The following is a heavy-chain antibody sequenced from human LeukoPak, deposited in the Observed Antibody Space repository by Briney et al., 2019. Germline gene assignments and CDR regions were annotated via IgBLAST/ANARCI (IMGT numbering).Heavy chain of an antibody. D-gene: IGHD1-1*01. V-gene: IGHV4-59*01. CDR3: ARLYQQSKWKYYYYYMDV. J-gene: IGHJ6*03. CDR2: VFDSGST. CDR1: GASFSTNY. Sequence: PSETLSLTCSVSGASFSTNYWSWIRQPPGRGLEWIGYVFDSGSTNYNPSLKSRVTISVDTSPKQFSLRLSSVTAADTAVYYCARLYQQSKWKYYYYYMDVWGKGTAVTVSS.